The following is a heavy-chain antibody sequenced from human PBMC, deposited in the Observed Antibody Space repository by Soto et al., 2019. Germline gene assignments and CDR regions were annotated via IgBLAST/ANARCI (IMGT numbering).Heavy chain of an antibody. CDR2: IYYSGST. CDR1: GGSISSGGYY. V-gene: IGHV4-31*03. CDR3: ARDLTGQIAY. J-gene: IGHJ4*02. Sequence: SETLSLTCTVSGGSISSGGYYWSWIRQHPGKGLEWIGYIYYSGSTYYNPSLKSRVTISVDTSKNQFSLKLSSVTAADTAVYYCARDLTGQIAYWGQGTLVPVSS.